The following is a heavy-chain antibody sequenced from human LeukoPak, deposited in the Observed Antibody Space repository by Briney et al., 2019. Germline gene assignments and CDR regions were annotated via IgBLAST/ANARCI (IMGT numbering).Heavy chain of an antibody. Sequence: QASETLSLTCTVSGGSISSYYWSWIRQPPGKGLEWIGYIYHSGSTYYNPSLKSRVTISVDRSKNQFSLKLSSVTAADTAVYYCARGVRVSSTSCEFDYWGQGTLVTVSS. CDR2: IYHSGST. D-gene: IGHD2-2*01. J-gene: IGHJ4*02. CDR1: GGSISSYY. CDR3: ARGVRVSSTSCEFDY. V-gene: IGHV4-59*12.